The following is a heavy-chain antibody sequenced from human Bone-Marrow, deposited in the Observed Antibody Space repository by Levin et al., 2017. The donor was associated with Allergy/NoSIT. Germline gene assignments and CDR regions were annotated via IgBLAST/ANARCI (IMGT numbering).Heavy chain of an antibody. J-gene: IGHJ4*02. CDR3: ARYTPDYGDYYFDF. V-gene: IGHV4-30-4*02. Sequence: PSETLSLTCTVSGDSITFGDYYWSWIRQPPGKGLEWIGYIHHTGSTDSNPSLKRRLIMSVDTSKNQFSLRLTSVTAADTAVYYCARYTPDYGDYYFDFWGQGTLITVSS. CDR1: GDSITFGDYY. D-gene: IGHD4-17*01. CDR2: IHHTGST.